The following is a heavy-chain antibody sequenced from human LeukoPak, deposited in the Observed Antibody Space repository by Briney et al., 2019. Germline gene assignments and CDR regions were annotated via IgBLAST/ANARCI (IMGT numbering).Heavy chain of an antibody. D-gene: IGHD3-10*01. J-gene: IGHJ4*02. CDR1: GGSISGYF. Sequence: PSETLSLTCTVSGGSISGYFWIWIRQPPGKGLEWIGYIHYSGSTNYNPSLNSRVTISVDTSKNQFSLRLSSVTAADTAVDYCARYGITIVRGGKYYFDSWGQGTLVTVSS. V-gene: IGHV4-59*08. CDR2: IHYSGST. CDR3: ARYGITIVRGGKYYFDS.